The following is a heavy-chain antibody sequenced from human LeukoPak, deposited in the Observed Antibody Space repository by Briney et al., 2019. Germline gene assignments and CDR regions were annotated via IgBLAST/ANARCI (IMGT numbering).Heavy chain of an antibody. CDR2: ISSSSSYT. V-gene: IGHV3-11*06. CDR3: ARDIDSNAFDI. D-gene: IGHD2-15*01. J-gene: IGHJ3*02. Sequence: GGSLRLSCAASGFTFSDYYMSWIRQAPGKGLEWVSYISSSSSYTNYADSVKGRFTISRDNAKNSLYLQMNSLRAEDTAVYYCARDIDSNAFDIWAQGTMVIVSS. CDR1: GFTFSDYY.